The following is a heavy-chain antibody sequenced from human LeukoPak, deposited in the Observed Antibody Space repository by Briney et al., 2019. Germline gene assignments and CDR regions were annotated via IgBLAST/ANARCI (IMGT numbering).Heavy chain of an antibody. V-gene: IGHV3-11*04. J-gene: IGHJ4*02. CDR3: ARWSGNILTGLFDF. CDR2: ISSSGSTI. CDR1: GFTFSDYY. Sequence: SGGSLRLSCAASGFTFSDYYMSWIRQAPGKGLEWVSYISSSGSTIYYADSVKGRFTISRDNAKNSLYLQMNSLRVEDTAVYYCARWSGNILTGLFDFWGQGSLVTVSS. D-gene: IGHD3-9*01.